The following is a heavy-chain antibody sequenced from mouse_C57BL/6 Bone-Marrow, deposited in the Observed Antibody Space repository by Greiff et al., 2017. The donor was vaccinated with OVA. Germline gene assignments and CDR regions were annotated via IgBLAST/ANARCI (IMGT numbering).Heavy chain of an antibody. D-gene: IGHD2-1*01. CDR3: ARRGGNYWFAY. Sequence: QVQLQQPGAELVKPGASVKLSCKASGYTFTSYWMQWVKQRPGQGLEWIGEIDPSDSYTNYNQKFKGKATLTVDTSSSTAYMQLSSLTSEDSAVYYCARRGGNYWFAYWGQGTLVTVSA. CDR1: GYTFTSYW. J-gene: IGHJ3*01. CDR2: IDPSDSYT. V-gene: IGHV1-50*01.